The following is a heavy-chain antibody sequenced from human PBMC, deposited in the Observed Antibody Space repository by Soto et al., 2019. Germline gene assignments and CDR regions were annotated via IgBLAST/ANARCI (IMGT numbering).Heavy chain of an antibody. V-gene: IGHV1-69*01. J-gene: IGHJ3*01. CDR2: FVPIFRTL. CDR3: VRDRRIYYSDPHDEFVAADYEV. Sequence: QVQLIQSEAEVKKPGSSVRVSCTASGGIFGSHGFSWVRQAPGQRLEWVGGFVPIFRTLTYTEKFQARVRIAGDDTTNTVYLALSSLTSEDTAVYYCVRDRRIYYSDPHDEFVAADYEVWGQGTMVSVSS. D-gene: IGHD3-22*01. CDR1: GGIFGSHG.